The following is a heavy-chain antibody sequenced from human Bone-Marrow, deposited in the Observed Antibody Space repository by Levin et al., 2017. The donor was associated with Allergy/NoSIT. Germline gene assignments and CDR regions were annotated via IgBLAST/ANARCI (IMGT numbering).Heavy chain of an antibody. J-gene: IGHJ4*02. CDR2: IIPIFGTA. Sequence: SVKVSCKASGGTFSSYAISWVRQAPGQGLEWMGGIIPIFGTANYAQKFQGRVTITADESTSTAYMELSSLRSEDTAVYYCARLWAGGRGIAGYWGQGTLVTVSS. V-gene: IGHV1-69*13. D-gene: IGHD6-13*01. CDR1: GGTFSSYA. CDR3: ARLWAGGRGIAGY.